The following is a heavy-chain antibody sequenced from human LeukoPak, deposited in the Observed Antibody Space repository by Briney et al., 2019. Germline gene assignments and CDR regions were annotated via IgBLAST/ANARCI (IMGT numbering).Heavy chain of an antibody. CDR1: GFTFSSYA. Sequence: GGSLRLSCAASGFTFSSYAMSWVRQAPGKGLEWVSPISGSGGSTYYADSVKGRFTISRDNSKNTLYLQMNSLRAEDTAVYYCAKSANLVGAEYYFDYWGQGTLVTVSS. V-gene: IGHV3-23*01. CDR3: AKSANLVGAEYYFDY. J-gene: IGHJ4*02. D-gene: IGHD1-26*01. CDR2: ISGSGGST.